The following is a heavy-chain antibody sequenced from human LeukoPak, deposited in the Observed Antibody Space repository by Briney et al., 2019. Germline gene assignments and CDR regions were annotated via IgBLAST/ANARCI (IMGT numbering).Heavy chain of an antibody. CDR1: GYTFTSYD. D-gene: IGHD5-18*01. CDR2: MNPNSGNT. J-gene: IGHJ6*02. Sequence: GASVKVSCKASGYTFTSYDINWVRQATGQGLEWMGWMNPNSGNTGYAQKFQGRVTMTRNTSISTAYMELSSLRSEDAAVYYCARATNSYGSYYYGMDVWGQGTTVTVSS. CDR3: ARATNSYGSYYYGMDV. V-gene: IGHV1-8*01.